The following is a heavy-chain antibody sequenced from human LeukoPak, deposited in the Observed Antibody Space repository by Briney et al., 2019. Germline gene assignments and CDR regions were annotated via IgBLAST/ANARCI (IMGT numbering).Heavy chain of an antibody. J-gene: IGHJ4*02. V-gene: IGHV3-33*06. Sequence: ERSLRLSCIASGFTFSHYGFHWVRQAPGKGLEWVAVIWSDGSNKYYGDSVKGRFIIYRDDSQNTVYLQMNSLRAEDTAVYYCAKDAQRGFGYSNSLEYWGQGSLVTVSS. CDR2: IWSDGSNK. D-gene: IGHD4-11*01. CDR3: AKDAQRGFGYSNSLEY. CDR1: GFTFSHYG.